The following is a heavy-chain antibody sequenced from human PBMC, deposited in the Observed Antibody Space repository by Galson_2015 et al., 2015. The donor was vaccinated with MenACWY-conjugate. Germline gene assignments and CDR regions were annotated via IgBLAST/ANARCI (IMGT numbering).Heavy chain of an antibody. CDR1: GSTFTNYA. CDR3: ARAHLGYGYDYFDP. J-gene: IGHJ5*02. V-gene: IGHV1-3*01. CDR2: INVGSGNT. D-gene: IGHD5-18*01. Sequence: SVKVSCKASGSTFTNYAMHWMRQAPGQRLEWMGWINVGSGNTRSSQKFQDRVTITTDTSASTAYMELSSLRYEDTAVYYCARAHLGYGYDYFDPGGQGTRVTVSS.